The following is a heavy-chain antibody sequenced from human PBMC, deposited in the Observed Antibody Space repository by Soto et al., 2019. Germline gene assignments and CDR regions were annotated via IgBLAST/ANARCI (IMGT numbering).Heavy chain of an antibody. V-gene: IGHV1-18*01. CDR1: SYTFTSYG. CDR3: ASPTDSSGWYHAFDI. J-gene: IGHJ3*02. CDR2: ISAYNGNT. Sequence: GASVKVSCKASSYTFTSYGISWVRQAPGQGLEWMGWISAYNGNTNYAQKLQGRVTMTTDTSTSTAYMELRSLRSDDTAVYYCASPTDSSGWYHAFDIWGQGTMVTVSS. D-gene: IGHD6-19*01.